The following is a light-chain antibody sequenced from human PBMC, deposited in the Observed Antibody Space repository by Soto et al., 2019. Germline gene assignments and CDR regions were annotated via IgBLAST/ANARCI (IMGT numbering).Light chain of an antibody. CDR3: QQYYSTPIT. CDR1: QDIGSA. V-gene: IGKV3-15*01. CDR2: DAS. J-gene: IGKJ5*01. Sequence: EIVLTQSPDTLSLSPGERATLSCRASQDIGSAVAWYHQRSGQAPRLLIFDASIRVPTTPARFSGSGSGTDFTLTISSLQAEDVAVYYCQQYYSTPITFGQGTRLEI.